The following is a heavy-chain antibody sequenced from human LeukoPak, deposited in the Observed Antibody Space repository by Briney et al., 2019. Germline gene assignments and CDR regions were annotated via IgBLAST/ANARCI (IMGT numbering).Heavy chain of an antibody. J-gene: IGHJ5*02. D-gene: IGHD2-21*02. CDR3: ARGQQWGDYNYFDP. V-gene: IGHV1-2*06. CDR1: GYSFTDYF. Sequence: ASVKVSCTASGYSFTDYFVHWVRQAPGQGLEWLGRINPNTGGTNSAQRFQGRVTLTRDTSISSPYMELSSLTSDDTALYYCARGQQWGDYNYFDPWGQGTLVTVSS. CDR2: INPNTGGT.